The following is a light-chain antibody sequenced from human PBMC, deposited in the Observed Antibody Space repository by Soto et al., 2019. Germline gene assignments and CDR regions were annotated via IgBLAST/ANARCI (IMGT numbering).Light chain of an antibody. CDR1: QSISGS. CDR3: QQYNGYWT. CDR2: AAS. J-gene: IGKJ1*01. Sequence: DIQMTQSPSTLSASVGDRVTITCRASQSISGSLAWYQQKPGKAPKLLIYAASNLKSGVPSRFSGSGSGTEYPLTISSLQPYDSASYYCQQYNGYWTFGQGTRVEIK. V-gene: IGKV1-5*03.